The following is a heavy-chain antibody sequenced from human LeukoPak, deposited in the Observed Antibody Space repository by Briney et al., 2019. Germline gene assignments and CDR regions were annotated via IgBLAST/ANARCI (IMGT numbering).Heavy chain of an antibody. CDR3: ARGGYSYGYYYYMDV. CDR1: GFTFSSYE. V-gene: IGHV3-48*01. J-gene: IGHJ6*03. Sequence: GGSLRLSCAASGFTFSSYEMNWVRQAPGKGLEWVSYISSSSSTIYYADSVKGRFTISRDNAKNSLYLQMNSLRAEDTAVYYCARGGYSYGYYYYMDVWGKGTTVTVSS. CDR2: ISSSSSTI. D-gene: IGHD5-18*01.